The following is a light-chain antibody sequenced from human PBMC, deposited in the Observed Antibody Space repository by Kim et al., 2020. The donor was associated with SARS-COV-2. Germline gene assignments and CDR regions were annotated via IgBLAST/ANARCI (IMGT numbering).Light chain of an antibody. Sequence: GQRVTISCSGSTSNLGNQLMFWYQHLPGMAPKLLIYNTNQRPSGVPGRFSSSKSGTSASLAISGLRSEDEGDYYCSTWDDSVSGRVFGGGTRLTVL. CDR1: TSNLGNQL. CDR2: NTN. V-gene: IGLV1-47*02. J-gene: IGLJ3*02. CDR3: STWDDSVSGRV.